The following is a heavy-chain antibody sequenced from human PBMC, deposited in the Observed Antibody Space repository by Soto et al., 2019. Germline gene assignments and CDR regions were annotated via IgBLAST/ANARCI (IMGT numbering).Heavy chain of an antibody. CDR3: AKAPGYYDILTGYYGDYFDY. CDR2: ISYDGSNK. J-gene: IGHJ4*02. V-gene: IGHV3-30*18. D-gene: IGHD3-9*01. CDR1: GFTFSSYG. Sequence: SLRLSCAASGFTFSSYGMHWVRQAPGKGLEWVAVISYDGSNKYYADSVKGRFTISRDNSKNTLYLQMNSLRAEDTAVYYCAKAPGYYDILTGYYGDYFDYWGQGTLVTVSS.